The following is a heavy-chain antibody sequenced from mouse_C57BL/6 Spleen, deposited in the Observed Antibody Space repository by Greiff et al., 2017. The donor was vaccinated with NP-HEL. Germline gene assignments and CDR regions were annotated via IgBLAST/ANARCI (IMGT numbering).Heavy chain of an antibody. CDR3: AALSH. D-gene: IGHD1-1*01. J-gene: IGHJ2*01. V-gene: IGHV1-4*01. Sequence: QVQLKQSGAELARPGASVKMSCKASGSTFTSYTMHWVTQRPGQGLAWIGYINPSRGYTKYTQKFQDKATLTADKSSSTAYMQLSSLTSEDSAVYYCAALSHWGQGTTLTVSS. CDR2: INPSRGYT. CDR1: GSTFTSYT.